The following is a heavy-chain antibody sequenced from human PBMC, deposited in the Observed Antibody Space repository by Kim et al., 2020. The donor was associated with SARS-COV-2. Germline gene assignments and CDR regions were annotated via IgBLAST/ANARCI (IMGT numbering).Heavy chain of an antibody. Sequence: YYADSVKGRFTISRDNAKNSLYLQMNSLRAEDTAVYYCAREGSGGYGFDYWGQGTLVTVSS. D-gene: IGHD5-12*01. J-gene: IGHJ4*02. V-gene: IGHV3-11*04. CDR3: AREGSGGYGFDY.